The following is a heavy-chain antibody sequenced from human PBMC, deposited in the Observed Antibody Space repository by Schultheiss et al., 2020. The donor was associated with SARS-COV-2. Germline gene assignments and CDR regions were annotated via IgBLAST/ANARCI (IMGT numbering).Heavy chain of an antibody. CDR3: AKAYDSSGWYFKLGWYFDL. V-gene: IGHV3-30*04. CDR2: ISYDGSNK. Sequence: GGSLRLSCAASGFTFSSYAMHWVRQAPGKGLEWVAVISYDGSNKYYADSVKGRFTISRDNSKNTLYLQMNSLRAEDTAVYYCAKAYDSSGWYFKLGWYFDLWGRGTLVTVSS. CDR1: GFTFSSYA. J-gene: IGHJ2*01. D-gene: IGHD6-19*01.